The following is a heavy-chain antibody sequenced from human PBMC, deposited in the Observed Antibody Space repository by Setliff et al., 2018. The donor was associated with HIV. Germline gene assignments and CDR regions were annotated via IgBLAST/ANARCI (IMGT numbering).Heavy chain of an antibody. V-gene: IGHV4-61*08. CDR2: IYDNEKA. Sequence: SETLSLTCSVSGGVSGGDMGVHDWSWIRQPPGKGLEWIVYIYDNEKAFYNPSLKSRVTITVDTSKNQISLQLTSVTAEDTALYYCARLPQYWGQGTLVTVSS. J-gene: IGHJ4*02. CDR3: ARLPQY. CDR1: GGVSGGDMGVHD.